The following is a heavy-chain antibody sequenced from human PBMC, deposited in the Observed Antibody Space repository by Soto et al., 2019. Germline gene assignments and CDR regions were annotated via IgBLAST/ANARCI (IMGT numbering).Heavy chain of an antibody. CDR2: MNPSSGNT. V-gene: IGHV1-8*01. CDR1: GYTFTSYD. D-gene: IGHD5-12*01. J-gene: IGHJ4*02. CDR3: ARDPVWDGYNYNYFDY. Sequence: QVQLVQSGAEVKKPGASVKVSCKASGYTFTSYDINWVRQATGQGLEWMGWMNPSSGNTGYAQKFQGRVTMTRNTSIGTAYMELSSLRSEDTAVYYCARDPVWDGYNYNYFDYWGQGTLITVSS.